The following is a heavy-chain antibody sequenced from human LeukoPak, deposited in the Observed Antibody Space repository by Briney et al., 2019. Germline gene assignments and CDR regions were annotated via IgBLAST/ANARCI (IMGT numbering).Heavy chain of an antibody. CDR3: ARLSGKYSGDFDY. CDR1: GFTFSSYA. D-gene: IGHD1-26*01. CDR2: ITTAGDT. V-gene: IGHV3-13*01. Sequence: PGGSLRLSCAASGFTFSSYAMHWVRQATGKSLEWISAITTAGDTYYPGSVKGRFTISRENAKNSLHLQMNSLRAEDTAVYYCARLSGKYSGDFDYWGQGTLVTVSS. J-gene: IGHJ4*02.